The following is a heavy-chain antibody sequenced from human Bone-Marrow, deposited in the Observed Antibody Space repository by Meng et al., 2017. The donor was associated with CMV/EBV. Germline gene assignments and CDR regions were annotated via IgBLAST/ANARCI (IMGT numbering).Heavy chain of an antibody. D-gene: IGHD5-18*01. CDR3: AKFPGYNYGSFDS. CDR2: ISSSSSYI. Sequence: GGSLRLSCAASGFTFSSYAMSWVRQAPGKGLEWVSSISSSSSYIYYADSVKGRFTISRDNAKNSLYLQMNSLRVEDTAVYYCAKFPGYNYGSFDSWGQGTLVTVSS. CDR1: GFTFSSYA. V-gene: IGHV3-21*01. J-gene: IGHJ4*02.